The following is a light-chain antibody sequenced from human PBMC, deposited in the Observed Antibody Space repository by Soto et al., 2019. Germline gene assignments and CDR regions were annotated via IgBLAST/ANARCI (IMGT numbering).Light chain of an antibody. J-gene: IGKJ3*01. CDR2: DAA. CDR3: QQHDNLPPT. V-gene: IGKV1-33*01. CDR1: QDISNY. Sequence: DIQMTQSPSSLSASVGDRVTITCQASQDISNYLNWYQQKPGKAPKLLIYDAANLETGVPSRVSGSGSGTDFTFTISSLQPEDIATYDCQQHDNLPPTCGPGTKVDIK.